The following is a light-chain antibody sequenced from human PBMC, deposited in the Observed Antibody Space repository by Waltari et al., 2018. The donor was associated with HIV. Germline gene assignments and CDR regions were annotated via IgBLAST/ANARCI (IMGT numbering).Light chain of an antibody. J-gene: IGLJ2*01. V-gene: IGLV2-23*02. CDR2: EVS. CDR1: SSDVGSYDL. Sequence: QSALTQPASASGSPGQSVTISCTGTSSDVGSYDLVSRYQQHPGKAPKLLIYEVSKRPSGFPNRVSGSKSGNTASLTLSGLQAEDEAEYYCSSYAGSSTLAFGAWTNLTVL. CDR3: SSYAGSSTLA.